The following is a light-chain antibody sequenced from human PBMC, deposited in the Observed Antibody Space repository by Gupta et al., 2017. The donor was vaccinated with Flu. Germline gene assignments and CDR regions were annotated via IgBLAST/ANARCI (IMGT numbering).Light chain of an antibody. CDR1: SIAYYDY. CDR2: DVR. Sequence: QSALPQPRSVSGSPGQSVTISCTGTSIAYYDYICWYQQYPGKVPKLMIYDVRKWPSGVPDRFSGSKSGITASLTISGLQAEDEADYYCCIFTGMDWVFGGGTKLTVL. J-gene: IGLJ3*02. V-gene: IGLV2-11*01. CDR3: CIFTGMDWV.